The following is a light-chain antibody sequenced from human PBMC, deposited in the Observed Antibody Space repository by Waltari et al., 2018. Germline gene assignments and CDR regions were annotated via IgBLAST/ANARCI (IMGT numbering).Light chain of an antibody. V-gene: IGLV2-23*02. CDR1: SSDVGGFTL. CDR3: CSYGGSSTFVI. Sequence: QSALTQPASVSGSPGQSITISCPGTSSDVGGFTLVSCYQQHPNKAPKLMIYQFSNRPSGLSNRCSGSKSGNTASLTISGLQAEDEAEYYCCSYGGSSTFVIFGGGTKLTVL. CDR2: QFS. J-gene: IGLJ2*01.